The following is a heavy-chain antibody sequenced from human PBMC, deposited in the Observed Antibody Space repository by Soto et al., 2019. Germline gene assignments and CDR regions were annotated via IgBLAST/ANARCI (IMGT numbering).Heavy chain of an antibody. CDR3: ARDRRDGYNFDAFDI. CDR2: IYYSGST. D-gene: IGHD5-12*01. Sequence: SETLSLTCTVSVGSISSYYWSWIRQPPGKGLEWIGYIYYSGSTNYNPSLKSRVTISVDTSKNQFSLKLSSVTAADTAVYYCARDRRDGYNFDAFDIWGQGTMVTVSS. CDR1: VGSISSYY. J-gene: IGHJ3*02. V-gene: IGHV4-59*01.